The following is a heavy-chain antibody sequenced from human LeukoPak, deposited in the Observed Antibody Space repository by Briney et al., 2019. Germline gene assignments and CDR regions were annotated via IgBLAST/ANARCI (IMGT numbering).Heavy chain of an antibody. CDR2: MNPNSGNT. CDR1: GYTFTSYD. Sequence: ASVKACCKASGYTFTSYDINWVRQASGQGLEWMGWMNPNSGNTGYAQKFQGRVTMTRNTSISTAYMELSSLRSEDTAVYYCARSFRVWLQSHPFDIWGQGTMVTVSS. D-gene: IGHD5-24*01. CDR3: ARSFRVWLQSHPFDI. J-gene: IGHJ3*02. V-gene: IGHV1-8*01.